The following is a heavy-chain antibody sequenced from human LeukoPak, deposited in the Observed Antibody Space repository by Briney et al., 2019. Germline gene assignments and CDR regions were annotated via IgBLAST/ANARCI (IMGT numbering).Heavy chain of an antibody. CDR3: GRQGDGSGSYYDPPRMVDY. Sequence: GESLQISCKGLGYFFTSYWIGWVRQLPGKGLEWMGIIYPGDSDTRYSPSFQGQVTISADKSISTAYLQWSSLKASDTAMCYCGRQGDGSGSYYDPPRMVDYWGQGTLVTVSS. V-gene: IGHV5-51*01. CDR1: GYFFTSYW. D-gene: IGHD3-10*01. J-gene: IGHJ4*02. CDR2: IYPGDSDT.